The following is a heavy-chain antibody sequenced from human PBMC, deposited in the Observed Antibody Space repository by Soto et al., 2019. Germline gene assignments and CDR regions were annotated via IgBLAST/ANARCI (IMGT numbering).Heavy chain of an antibody. J-gene: IGHJ6*02. V-gene: IGHV1-58*01. CDR1: GFTFTSAA. CDR3: ASDCYDILPGYPYLYYGTDV. Sequence: SVKVSCKASGFTFTSAAVQWVGPARGQGLEWIGWIGVGSGKTNYAQKFQERVTITRDMSTSTAYMELSSLRSEDTAVYYCASDCYDILPGYPYLYYGTDVWCQGTTDNVSS. D-gene: IGHD3-9*01. CDR2: IGVGSGKT.